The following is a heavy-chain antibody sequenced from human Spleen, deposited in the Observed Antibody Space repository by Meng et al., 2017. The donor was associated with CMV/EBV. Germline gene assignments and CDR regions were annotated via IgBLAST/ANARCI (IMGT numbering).Heavy chain of an antibody. J-gene: IGHJ5*01. Sequence: GESLKISCAASGFTFSDYYMTWIRQAPGKGLEWVSYISSSGSITKYLDSVKGRFTISRDNAKNSLFLQINSLRVEDTAVYYCARDSSAVHNWLDSWGQGTLVTVSS. CDR2: ISSSGSIT. D-gene: IGHD1-26*01. CDR1: GFTFSDYY. CDR3: ARDSSAVHNWLDS. V-gene: IGHV3-11*04.